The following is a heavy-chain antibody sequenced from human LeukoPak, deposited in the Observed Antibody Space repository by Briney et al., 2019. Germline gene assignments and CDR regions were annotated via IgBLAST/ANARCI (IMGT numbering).Heavy chain of an antibody. CDR1: GGSFSGYY. CDR2: INHSGST. Sequence: SETLSLTCAVYGGSFSGYYWSWIRQPPGKGLEWIGEINHSGSTNYNPSLKSRVTISVDTSKNQFSLKLSSVTAADTAVYYCARSDGYYGDYAFDYWGQGTLVTVSS. J-gene: IGHJ4*02. CDR3: ARSDGYYGDYAFDY. D-gene: IGHD4-17*01. V-gene: IGHV4-34*01.